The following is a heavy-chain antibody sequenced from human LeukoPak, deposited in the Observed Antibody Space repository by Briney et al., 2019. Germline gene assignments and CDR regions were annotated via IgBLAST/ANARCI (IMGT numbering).Heavy chain of an antibody. D-gene: IGHD6-13*01. Sequence: SVKVSCKASGGTFSSYAISWVRQAPGQGLEWMGGIIPIFGTANYAQKFQGRVTITADESTSTAYMELSSLRSEDTAVYYCARGLRREQQLLRAFDSWGQGTLVTVSS. V-gene: IGHV1-69*13. CDR1: GGTFSSYA. CDR3: ARGLRREQQLLRAFDS. CDR2: IIPIFGTA. J-gene: IGHJ4*02.